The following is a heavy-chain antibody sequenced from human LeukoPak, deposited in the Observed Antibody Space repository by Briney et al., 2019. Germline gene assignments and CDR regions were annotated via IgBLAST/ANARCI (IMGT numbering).Heavy chain of an antibody. V-gene: IGHV4-34*01. D-gene: IGHD3-22*01. J-gene: IGHJ4*02. CDR3: ARGYDSFFDY. Sequence: PSETLSLTCAVYGGSFSGYYWSWIRQPPGKGLEWIGEINHSGSTNYNPSLKSRVTISVDTSKNQFSLKLSSVTAADTAVYYCARGYDSFFDYWGQGTLVTVSS. CDR1: GGSFSGYY. CDR2: INHSGST.